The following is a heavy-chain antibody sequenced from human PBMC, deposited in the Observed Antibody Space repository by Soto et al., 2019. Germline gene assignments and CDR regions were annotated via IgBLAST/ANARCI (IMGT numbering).Heavy chain of an antibody. J-gene: IGHJ5*02. D-gene: IGHD3-3*01. Sequence: QVQLVESGGGVVQPGRSLRLSCAASGFTFSSYAMHWVRQAPGKGLEWVAVISYDGSNKYYADSVKGRFTISRDNSKNTLYLQMNSLRAEDTAVYYCARDRGPSITIFGGALSDGGGYWFYPWGQGTLVTVSS. CDR2: ISYDGSNK. CDR1: GFTFSSYA. V-gene: IGHV3-30-3*01. CDR3: ARDRGPSITIFGGALSDGGGYWFYP.